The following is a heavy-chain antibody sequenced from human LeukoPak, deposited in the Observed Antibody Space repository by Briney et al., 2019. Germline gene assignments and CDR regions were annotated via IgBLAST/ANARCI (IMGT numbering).Heavy chain of an antibody. V-gene: IGHV4-59*13. CDR2: VSYGAST. J-gene: IGHJ4*02. D-gene: IGHD6-6*01. CDR3: ARGMMSAARAFDY. Sequence: SETLSLTCTVAGGSISSYYWSWLRQPPGQELEWMVFVSYGASTNYNPSLKSRVTISVDTSKNNFSLKMSTVSAADTAVYYCARGMMSAARAFDYWGQGTLVTVSS. CDR1: GGSISSYY.